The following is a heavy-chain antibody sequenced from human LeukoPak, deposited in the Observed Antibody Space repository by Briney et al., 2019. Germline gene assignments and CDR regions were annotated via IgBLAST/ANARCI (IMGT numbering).Heavy chain of an antibody. CDR3: ARRYYYGSGSSAAFDI. V-gene: IGHV3-23*01. D-gene: IGHD3-10*01. CDR1: GFTFSSYG. J-gene: IGHJ3*02. CDR2: ISGSGGST. Sequence: GGSLRLSCAASGFTFSSYGMRWVRQAPGKGLEWVSAISGSGGSTYYADSVKGRFTISRDNSKNTLYLQMHSLRAEDTAVYYCARRYYYGSGSSAAFDIWGQGTMVTVSS.